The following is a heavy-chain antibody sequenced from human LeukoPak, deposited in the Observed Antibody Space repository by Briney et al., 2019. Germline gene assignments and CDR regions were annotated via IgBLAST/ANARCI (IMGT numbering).Heavy chain of an antibody. CDR2: IYSDNT. V-gene: IGHV3-53*01. CDR3: ARVNYYDLYFDY. D-gene: IGHD1-26*01. CDR1: GFTVSSNS. Sequence: GGSLRLSCTVSGFTVSSNSMSWVRRAPGKGLEWVSFIYSDNTHYSDSVKGRFTISRDNSKNTLYLQMNSLRAEDTAVYYCARVNYYDLYFDYWGQGTLVTVSS. J-gene: IGHJ4*02.